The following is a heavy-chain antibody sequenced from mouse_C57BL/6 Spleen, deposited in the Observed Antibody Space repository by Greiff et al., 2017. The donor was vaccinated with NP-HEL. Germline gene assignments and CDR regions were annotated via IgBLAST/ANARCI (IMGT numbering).Heavy chain of an antibody. CDR2: IYPRSGNT. V-gene: IGHV1-81*01. D-gene: IGHD2-2*01. Sequence: VKLVESGAELARPGASVKLSCKASGYTFTSYGISWVKQRTGQGLEWIGEIYPRSGNTYYNEKFKGKATLTADKSSSTAYMELRSLTSEDSAVYFCARGDGYDVDYAMDYWGQGTSVTVSS. CDR3: ARGDGYDVDYAMDY. CDR1: GYTFTSYG. J-gene: IGHJ4*01.